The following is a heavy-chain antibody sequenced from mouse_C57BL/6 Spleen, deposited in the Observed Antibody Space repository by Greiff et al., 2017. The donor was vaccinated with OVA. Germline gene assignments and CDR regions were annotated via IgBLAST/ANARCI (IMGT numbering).Heavy chain of an antibody. CDR2: IYPRSGNT. J-gene: IGHJ2*01. CDR3: ARPQSEYFDY. CDR1: GYTFTSYG. V-gene: IGHV1-81*01. Sequence: VKLQESGAELARPGASVKLSCKASGYTFTSYGISWVKQRTGQGLEWIGEIYPRSGNTYYNEKFKGKATLTADKSSSTAYMELRSLTSEDSAVYFCARPQSEYFDYWGQGTTLTVSS.